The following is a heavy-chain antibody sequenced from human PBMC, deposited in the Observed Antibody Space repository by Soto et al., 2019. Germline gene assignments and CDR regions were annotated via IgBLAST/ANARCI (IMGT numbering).Heavy chain of an antibody. Sequence: ASVKVSCKASGGTFSSYAISWVRQAPGQGLEWMGGIIPIFGTANYAQKFQGRVTITADESTSTAYMELSSLRSEDTAVYYCARARDTVTLSYGMDVWGQGTTVTVYS. D-gene: IGHD4-17*01. CDR2: IIPIFGTA. J-gene: IGHJ6*02. CDR1: GGTFSSYA. CDR3: ARARDTVTLSYGMDV. V-gene: IGHV1-69*13.